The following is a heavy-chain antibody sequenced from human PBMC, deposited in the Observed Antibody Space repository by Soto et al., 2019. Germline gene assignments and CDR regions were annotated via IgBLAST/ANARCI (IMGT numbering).Heavy chain of an antibody. CDR3: ARSRHGSGSYTHFYYGLDV. V-gene: IGHV3-30-3*01. D-gene: IGHD3-10*01. CDR2: ISFDGSTE. Sequence: QVQLVESGGGGVQPGRSLRLSCAASGFTFISYAMHWVRQAPGKGLEWVAVISFDGSTEYYADSVKGRFTISRDNSKNPVYLQRNSLRSEDTAVYYCARSRHGSGSYTHFYYGLDVWGQGTTVTVSS. J-gene: IGHJ6*02. CDR1: GFTFISYA.